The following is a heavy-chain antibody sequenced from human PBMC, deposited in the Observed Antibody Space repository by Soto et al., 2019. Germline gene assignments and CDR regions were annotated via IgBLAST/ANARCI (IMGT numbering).Heavy chain of an antibody. D-gene: IGHD4-17*01. CDR3: ARTYGGNTXDY. V-gene: IGHV4-59*01. J-gene: IGHJ4*02. Sequence: SETLSLTCTVSGGSISSYYWSWIRQPPGKGLEWIGYIYYSGSTNYNPSLKSRVTISVDTSKNQFSLKLSSVTAADTAVYYCARTYGGNTXDYWGQGTLVTVSS. CDR2: IYYSGST. CDR1: GGSISSYY.